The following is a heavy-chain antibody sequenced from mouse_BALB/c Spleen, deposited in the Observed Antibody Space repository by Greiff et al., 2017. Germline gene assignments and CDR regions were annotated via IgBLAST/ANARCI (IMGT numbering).Heavy chain of an antibody. Sequence: QVQLQQSGAELVRPGASVTLSCTASGYTFTDYEMHWVKQTPVHGLEWIGAIDPETGGTAYNQKFKGKATLTADKSSSTAYLELRSLTSEDSAVYYCTRTGYYGSVDYWGQGNTLTVS. CDR3: TRTGYYGSVDY. CDR2: IDPETGGT. J-gene: IGHJ2*01. V-gene: IGHV1-15*01. CDR1: GYTFTDYE. D-gene: IGHD1-1*01.